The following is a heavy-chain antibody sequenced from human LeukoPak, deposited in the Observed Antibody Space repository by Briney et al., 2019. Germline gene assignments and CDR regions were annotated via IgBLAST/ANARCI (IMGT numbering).Heavy chain of an antibody. CDR2: IWYDGSNK. CDR3: ARDERSNLEWLFGYYYYYGMDV. D-gene: IGHD3-3*01. J-gene: IGHJ6*02. V-gene: IGHV3-33*08. CDR1: GLTVSNHW. Sequence: GGSLRLSCVASGLTVSNHWMSWVRQAPGKGLEWVAVIWYDGSNKYYADSVKGRFTISRDNSKNTLYLQMSSLRAEDTAVYYCARDERSNLEWLFGYYYYYGMDVWGQGTTVTVSS.